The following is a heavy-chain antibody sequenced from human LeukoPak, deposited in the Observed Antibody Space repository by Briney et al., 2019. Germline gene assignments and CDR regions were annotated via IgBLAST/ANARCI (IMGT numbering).Heavy chain of an antibody. CDR3: TKNTHDY. CDR2: IKGDGSGK. V-gene: IGHV3-7*01. Sequence: GGSLRLSCSASGFAFTTYWMTWVRQAPGKGLEWVATIKGDGSGKFYVDSVKGRFAISRDDAKSSLFLQMDSLRSEDTAVYYCTKNTHDYWGQGTLVTVSS. D-gene: IGHD1/OR15-1a*01. J-gene: IGHJ4*02. CDR1: GFAFTTYW.